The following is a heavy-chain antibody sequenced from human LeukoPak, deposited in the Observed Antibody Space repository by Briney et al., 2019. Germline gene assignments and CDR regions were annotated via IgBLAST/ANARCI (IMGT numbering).Heavy chain of an antibody. CDR2: IYTSGST. Sequence: SETLSPTCTVSGGSISSGSYYWSWIRQPAGKGLEWIGRIYTSGSTNYNPSLKSRVTISVDTSKNQFSRKLSSVTAADTAVYYCARISRDGYNYFDYWGQGTLVTVSS. CDR1: GGSISSGSYY. D-gene: IGHD5-24*01. V-gene: IGHV4-61*02. CDR3: ARISRDGYNYFDY. J-gene: IGHJ4*02.